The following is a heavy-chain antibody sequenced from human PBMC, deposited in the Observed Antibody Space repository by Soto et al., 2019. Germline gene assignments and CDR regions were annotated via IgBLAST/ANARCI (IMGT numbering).Heavy chain of an antibody. CDR1: GGTFSSYA. CDR2: IIPIFGTA. Sequence: EASVKVSCKASGGTFSSYAISWVRQAPGQGLEWMGGIIPIFGTANYAQKFQGRVTITADESTSTAYMELSSLRSEDTAVYYCASHRWSGLSFDAFDIWGQGTMVTVSS. J-gene: IGHJ3*02. V-gene: IGHV1-69*13. CDR3: ASHRWSGLSFDAFDI. D-gene: IGHD3-3*01.